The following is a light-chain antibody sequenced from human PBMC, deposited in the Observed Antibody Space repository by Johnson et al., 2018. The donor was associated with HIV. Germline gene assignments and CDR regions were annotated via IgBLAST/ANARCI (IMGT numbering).Light chain of an antibody. Sequence: QSVLSQPPSVSAAPGQKVTISCSGSSSNIGNNYVSWYQQLPGTAPKVLIYEDNKRPSGIPDRFSGSKSGTSAALDIAGLPTGDEADYYCGTWDSSLTVGVFGSGTKVTVL. CDR2: EDN. J-gene: IGLJ1*01. V-gene: IGLV1-51*02. CDR1: SSNIGNNY. CDR3: GTWDSSLTVGV.